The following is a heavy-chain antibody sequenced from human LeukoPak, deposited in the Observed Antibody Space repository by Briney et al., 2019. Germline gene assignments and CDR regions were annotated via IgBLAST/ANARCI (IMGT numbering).Heavy chain of an antibody. CDR2: IYSDGRT. CDR1: GFTVSRNY. Sequence: QAGGSLRLSCAASGFTVSRNYMSWVRQTPGKGLEWVSVIYSDGRTDYADSVKGRFTISRDDSKNTLYLQMTSLKAEDTALYYCARDGGSGWSSAFFDFWGQGTLVTVSS. D-gene: IGHD6-19*01. J-gene: IGHJ4*02. CDR3: ARDGGSGWSSAFFDF. V-gene: IGHV3-53*01.